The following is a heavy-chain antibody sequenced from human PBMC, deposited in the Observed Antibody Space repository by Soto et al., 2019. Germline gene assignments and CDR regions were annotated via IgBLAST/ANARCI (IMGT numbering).Heavy chain of an antibody. CDR1: GFSLSTSGVG. CDR3: ARGGWTTYYSPFFDY. Sequence: QITLKESGPTPVNPTQTLTLTCTFSGFSLSTSGVGVGWIRQPPGKALEWLAVIYWDDDKRYSPSLKSRLTITKDTSKNQVVLTLTNVDTVDTATYYCARGGWTTYYSPFFDYWGQGTLVTVSS. V-gene: IGHV2-5*02. CDR2: IYWDDDK. J-gene: IGHJ4*02. D-gene: IGHD3-10*01.